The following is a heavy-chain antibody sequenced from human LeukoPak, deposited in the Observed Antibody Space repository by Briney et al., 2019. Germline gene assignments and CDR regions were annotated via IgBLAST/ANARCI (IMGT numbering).Heavy chain of an antibody. CDR3: ARATGYSSSWYRD. CDR1: GGSISSSSYY. Sequence: SETLSLTCTVSGGSISSSSYYWGWIRQPPGKGLEWIGSIYYSGSTYYNPSLKSRVTISVDTSKNQFSLKLSSVTAADTAVYYCARATGYSSSWYRDWGQGTLVTVSS. CDR2: IYYSGST. V-gene: IGHV4-39*07. J-gene: IGHJ4*02. D-gene: IGHD6-13*01.